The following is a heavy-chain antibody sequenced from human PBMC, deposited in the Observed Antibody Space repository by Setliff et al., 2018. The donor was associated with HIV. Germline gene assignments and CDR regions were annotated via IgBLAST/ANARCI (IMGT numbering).Heavy chain of an antibody. CDR1: GFSFSIYE. D-gene: IGHD1-7*01. J-gene: IGHJ4*02. CDR3: AKRGTTYNFPGPLES. CDR2: ISGSGHAI. V-gene: IGHV3-48*03. Sequence: QPGGSLRLSCAASGFSFSIYEMNWVRQVPGKGLEWLSYISGSGHAIYYADSVRGRFTVSRDNAKNSLFLEMNSLGFEDTAVYYCAKRGTTYNFPGPLESWGQGTLVTVS.